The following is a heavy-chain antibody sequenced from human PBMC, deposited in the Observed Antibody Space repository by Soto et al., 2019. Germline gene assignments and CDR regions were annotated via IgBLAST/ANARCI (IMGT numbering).Heavy chain of an antibody. Sequence: GGSLRLSCAASGFTFSSYWMSWVRQAPGKGLEWVANIKQDGSEKYYVDSVKGRFTISRDNAKNSLYLQMNSLRAEDTAVYYCARDFRGYCISTSCYVPYYYYGMDVWGQGTKVTVSS. CDR1: GFTFSSYW. CDR2: IKQDGSEK. J-gene: IGHJ6*02. CDR3: ARDFRGYCISTSCYVPYYYYGMDV. V-gene: IGHV3-7*01. D-gene: IGHD2-2*01.